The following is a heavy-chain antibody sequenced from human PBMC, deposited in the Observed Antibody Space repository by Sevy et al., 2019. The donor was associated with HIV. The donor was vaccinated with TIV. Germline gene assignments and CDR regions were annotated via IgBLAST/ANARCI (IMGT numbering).Heavy chain of an antibody. CDR1: GFTFSNYP. J-gene: IGHJ4*02. Sequence: GESLKISCAASGFTFSNYPMSWVRQTPGKGLEWVSAISGSADATYYTDSVKGRFTISRDNSKNTVYLQMNSLRAEDTAVYYCVKEVSQYSYSDYWGQGTLVTVSS. D-gene: IGHD5-18*01. CDR3: VKEVSQYSYSDY. V-gene: IGHV3-23*01. CDR2: ISGSADAT.